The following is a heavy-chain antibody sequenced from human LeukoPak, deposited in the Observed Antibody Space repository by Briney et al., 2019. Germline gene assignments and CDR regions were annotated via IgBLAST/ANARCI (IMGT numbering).Heavy chain of an antibody. CDR2: ITATGDTA. Sequence: GGSLRLSCVASGFTFTKCAMSWIRQAPGKGLEWVAIITATGDTAYYADSVKGRFTISRDNSKNTLYLQMNSLRAEDTAVYYCAKDLGRTTDYWGQGTLVTVSS. CDR1: GFTFTKCA. V-gene: IGHV3-23*01. J-gene: IGHJ4*02. D-gene: IGHD1-1*01. CDR3: AKDLGRTTDY.